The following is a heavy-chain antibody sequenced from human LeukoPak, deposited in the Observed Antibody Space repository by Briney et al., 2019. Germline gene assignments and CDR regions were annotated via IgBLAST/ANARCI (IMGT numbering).Heavy chain of an antibody. Sequence: PGGSPRLSCAASGFTFSSYWMSWVRQAPGKGLEWVANIKQDGSEKYYVDSVKGRFTISRDNAKNSLYLQMNSLRAEDTAVYYCASGRVGPSLGELSSWGQGTLVTVSS. D-gene: IGHD3-16*02. CDR2: IKQDGSEK. CDR3: ASGRVGPSLGELSS. V-gene: IGHV3-7*01. J-gene: IGHJ5*02. CDR1: GFTFSSYW.